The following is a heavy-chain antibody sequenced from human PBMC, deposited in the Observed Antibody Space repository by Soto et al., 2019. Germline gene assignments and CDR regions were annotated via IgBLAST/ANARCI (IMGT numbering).Heavy chain of an antibody. J-gene: IGHJ4*02. V-gene: IGHV3-23*01. CDR1: GFSFSRYG. D-gene: IGHD1-1*01. Sequence: GGSLRLSCAASGFSFSRYGMGWVRQAPGKGLEWVSTLSISGGSTYYADSVKGRFTISEDNSKNTLYLEMNSLRAEDTAVYYCAKDLGGTTGYWGQGTLVTVSS. CDR2: LSISGGST. CDR3: AKDLGGTTGY.